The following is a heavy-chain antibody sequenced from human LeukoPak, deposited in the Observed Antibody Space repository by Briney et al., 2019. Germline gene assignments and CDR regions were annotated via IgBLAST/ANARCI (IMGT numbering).Heavy chain of an antibody. V-gene: IGHV3-30*19. CDR3: ASFDSSGYYSIFDY. CDR1: GFTFSSYG. D-gene: IGHD3-22*01. J-gene: IGHJ4*02. CDR2: ISYDGSNK. Sequence: PGGSLRLSCAASGFTFSSYGMHWVRQAPGKGLEWVAVISYDGSNKYYADSVKGRFTISRDNSKNTLYLQMNSLRAEDTAVYYCASFDSSGYYSIFDYWGQGTLVTVSS.